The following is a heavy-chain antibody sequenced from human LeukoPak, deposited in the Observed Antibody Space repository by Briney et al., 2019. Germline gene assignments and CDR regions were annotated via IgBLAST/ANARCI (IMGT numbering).Heavy chain of an antibody. CDR1: GIPLHNLW. CDR3: ARDIRWLGYYFDY. Sequence: GGSRRRSCAASGIPLHNLWMHWVRHGPGKGLLWVSRINTEGSSTNYADSVKGPFAITRDNAKNMVYLQMNSLRAEDTAVYYCARDIRWLGYYFDYWGQGTLVTVSS. CDR2: INTEGSST. D-gene: IGHD6-19*01. V-gene: IGHV3-74*01. J-gene: IGHJ4*02.